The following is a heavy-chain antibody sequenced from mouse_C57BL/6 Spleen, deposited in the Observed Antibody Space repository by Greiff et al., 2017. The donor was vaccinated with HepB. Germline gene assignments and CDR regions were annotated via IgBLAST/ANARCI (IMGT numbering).Heavy chain of an antibody. D-gene: IGHD2-5*01. CDR3: ARSYYSNYDAMDY. Sequence: EVKLVESGPELVKPGASVKISCKASGYSFTGYYMNWVKQSPEKSLEWIGEINPSTGGTTYNQKFKAKATLTVDKSSSTAYMQLKSLTSEDSAVYYCARSYYSNYDAMDYWGQGTSVTVSS. CDR1: GYSFTGYY. J-gene: IGHJ4*01. CDR2: INPSTGGT. V-gene: IGHV1-42*01.